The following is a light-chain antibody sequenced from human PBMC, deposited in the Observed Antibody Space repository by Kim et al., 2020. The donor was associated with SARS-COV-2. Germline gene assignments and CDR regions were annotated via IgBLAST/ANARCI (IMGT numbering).Light chain of an antibody. V-gene: IGKV1-27*01. J-gene: IGKJ1*01. Sequence: DIQMTQSPSSLSASVGDRVTITCRASQDISNYLAWIQLKPGKAPRLLIYAASALKPGVPSRFSGSGSGTDFTLTVTSLQPEDVATYYCQNCDSAPWTFGQGTKVDIK. CDR1: QDISNY. CDR3: QNCDSAPWT. CDR2: AAS.